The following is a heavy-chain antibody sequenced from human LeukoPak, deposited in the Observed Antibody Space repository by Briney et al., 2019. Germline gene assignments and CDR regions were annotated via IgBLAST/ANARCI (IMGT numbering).Heavy chain of an antibody. CDR3: AVGDYYYDTRFDY. D-gene: IGHD3-22*01. J-gene: IGHJ4*02. CDR2: VNADNSNT. V-gene: IGHV1-3*03. CDR1: GYTFTSYA. Sequence: ASVKVSCKASGYTFTSYAIHWVRQAPGQRLEWMGWVNADNSNTKYSQEFQGRVTITRDTSASTAYMDLNSLRSEDMAVYYCAVGDYYYDTRFDYWGQGTLVTVSS.